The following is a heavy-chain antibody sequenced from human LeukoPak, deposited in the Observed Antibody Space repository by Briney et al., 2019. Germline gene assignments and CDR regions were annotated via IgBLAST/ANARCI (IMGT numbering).Heavy chain of an antibody. CDR3: AKDRILERIIWFDP. Sequence: PGGSLRLSCAASGFTFSSYGMHWVRQAPGKGLEWVAFIRYDGSNKYYADSVKGRFTISRDNSKNTLYLQMNSLRAEDTAVYYCAKDRILERIIWFDPWGQGTLVTVSS. V-gene: IGHV3-30*02. J-gene: IGHJ5*02. D-gene: IGHD1-1*01. CDR2: IRYDGSNK. CDR1: GFTFSSYG.